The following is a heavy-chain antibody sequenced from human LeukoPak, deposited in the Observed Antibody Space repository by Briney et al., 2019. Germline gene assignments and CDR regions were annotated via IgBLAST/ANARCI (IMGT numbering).Heavy chain of an antibody. D-gene: IGHD2-15*01. CDR2: IHYSGRT. V-gene: IGHV4-61*05. Sequence: SSETLSLTCTVSGGSISSSSYYWGWIRQPPGKGLEWIGYIHYSGRTNSNPSLKSRVTISVDMSKNQFSLKVSSVTAADTAVYYCARYFCPGGSCLHFDYWGQGTLVTVSS. CDR3: ARYFCPGGSCLHFDY. J-gene: IGHJ4*02. CDR1: GGSISSSSYY.